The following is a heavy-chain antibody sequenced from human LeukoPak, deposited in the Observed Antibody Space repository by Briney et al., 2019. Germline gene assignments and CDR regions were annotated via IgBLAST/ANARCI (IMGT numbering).Heavy chain of an antibody. CDR2: IYYSGST. V-gene: IGHV4-59*01. CDR3: ARDTGGRFDY. D-gene: IGHD3-16*01. J-gene: IGHJ4*02. CDR1: GGSIGSYY. Sequence: SETLSLTCAVSGGSIGSYYWSWIRQPPGKGLEWIGYIYYSGSTNYNPSLKSRVTISVDTSKNQFSLKLSSVTAADTAVYYCARDTGGRFDYWGQGTLVTVSS.